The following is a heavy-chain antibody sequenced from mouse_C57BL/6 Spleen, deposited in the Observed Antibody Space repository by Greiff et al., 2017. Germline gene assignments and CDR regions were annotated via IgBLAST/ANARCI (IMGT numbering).Heavy chain of an antibody. Sequence: EVKLMESGGGLVQPGGSMKLSCFASGFSFSNSWMNWVRQSPEKGLEWVAQIRLKSDNYATHYAESVKGRFTISRDDSKSSVYLQMNNLRAEYTGIYSCTGGAWFAYWGQGTLVTVSA. CDR1: GFSFSNSW. V-gene: IGHV6-3*01. CDR2: IRLKSDNYAT. CDR3: TGGAWFAY. J-gene: IGHJ3*01.